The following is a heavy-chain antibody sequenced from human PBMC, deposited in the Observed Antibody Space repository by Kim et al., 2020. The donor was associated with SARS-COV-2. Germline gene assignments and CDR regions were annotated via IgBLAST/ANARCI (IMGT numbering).Heavy chain of an antibody. CDR2: ISWDGGST. J-gene: IGHJ6*02. Sequence: GGSLRLSCAASGFTFDDYTMHWVRQAPGKGLEWVSLISWDGGSTYYADSVKGRFTISRDNSKNSLYLQMNSLRTEDTALYYCAKSESSSSWNHNNDYYGMDVWGQGTTVTVSS. V-gene: IGHV3-43*01. CDR3: AKSESSSSWNHNNDYYGMDV. D-gene: IGHD6-13*01. CDR1: GFTFDDYT.